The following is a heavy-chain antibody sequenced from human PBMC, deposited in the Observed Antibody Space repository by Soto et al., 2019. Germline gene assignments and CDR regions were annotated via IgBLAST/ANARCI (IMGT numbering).Heavy chain of an antibody. J-gene: IGHJ5*02. V-gene: IGHV1-18*01. CDR3: ARVVPGAEAWFGP. CDR1: GYTFSNYG. CDR2: ISLYSDGT. Sequence: QVQLVQSGGEVKRPGASVKVSCKTSGYTFSNYGITWVRQAHGQPLEWLGWISLYSDGTNYAQKFQGRVSMTTDTSTTTAYMELRSLRSDDTAVYYCARVVPGAEAWFGPWGQGTLVTVS.